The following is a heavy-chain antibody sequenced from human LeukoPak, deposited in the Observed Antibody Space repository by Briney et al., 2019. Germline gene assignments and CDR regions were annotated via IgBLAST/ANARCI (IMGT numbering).Heavy chain of an antibody. CDR1: GYTFTSYG. J-gene: IGHJ6*03. V-gene: IGHV1-18*01. D-gene: IGHD6-13*01. Sequence: VASVKVSCKASGYTFTSYGISWVRQAPGQGLEWMAWISAYNGNTNYAQKLQGRVTMTTDTSTSTAYMELRSLRSDDTAVYYCARVSSSWYRGYYYYYYMDVWGKGTTVTISS. CDR2: ISAYNGNT. CDR3: ARVSSSWYRGYYYYYYMDV.